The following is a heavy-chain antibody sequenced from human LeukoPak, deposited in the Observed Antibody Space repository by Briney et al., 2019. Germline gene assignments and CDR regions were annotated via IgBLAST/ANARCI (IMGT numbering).Heavy chain of an antibody. D-gene: IGHD2-15*01. CDR1: GGSFSGYY. CDR2: IYYSGST. CDR3: ARPRELLLRWGGYDY. J-gene: IGHJ4*02. Sequence: PSETLSLTCAVYGGSFSGYYWSWIRQPPEKGLEWIGSIYYSGSTYYNPSLKSRVTISVDTSKNQFSLKLSSVTAADTAVYYCARPRELLLRWGGYDYWGQGTLVTVSS. V-gene: IGHV4-34*01.